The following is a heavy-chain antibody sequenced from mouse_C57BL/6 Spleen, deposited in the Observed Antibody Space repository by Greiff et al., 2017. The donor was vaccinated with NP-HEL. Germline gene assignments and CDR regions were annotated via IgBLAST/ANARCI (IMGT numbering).Heavy chain of an antibody. CDR2: IWTGGGP. CDR3: ARNLDGYYGFAY. CDR1: GFSLTSYS. J-gene: IGHJ3*01. Sequence: VQLKGSGPGLVAPSPSLSITCTVSGFSLTSYSISWVRPPPGKGLGWLGVIWTGGGPNYNSALKSRLSISKDNSKSQVFLKMNSLQTDDTARYYCARNLDGYYGFAYWGQGTLVTVSA. V-gene: IGHV2-9-1*01. D-gene: IGHD2-3*01.